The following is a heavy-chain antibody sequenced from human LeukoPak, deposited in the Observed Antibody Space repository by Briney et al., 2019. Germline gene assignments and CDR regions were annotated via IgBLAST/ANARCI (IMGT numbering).Heavy chain of an antibody. CDR3: ARDHLYGSGSYYTFDY. J-gene: IGHJ4*02. CDR2: IIPIFGTA. CDR1: GYTFSSYA. V-gene: IGHV1-69*13. D-gene: IGHD3-10*01. Sequence: SVKVSCKASGYTFSSYAISWVRQAPGQGLEWMGGIIPIFGTANYAQKFQGRVTITADESTSTAYMELSSLRSEDTAVYYCARDHLYGSGSYYTFDYWGQGTLVTVSS.